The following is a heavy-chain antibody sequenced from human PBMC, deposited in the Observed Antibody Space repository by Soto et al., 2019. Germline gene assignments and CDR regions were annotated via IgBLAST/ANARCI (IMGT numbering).Heavy chain of an antibody. V-gene: IGHV1-58*01. Sequence: GASVKVSCKASGFTSSSSAVQWLRQARGQRLEWIGRIVVGSGYTNYAQKFQERVTMTRDTSTSTVYMELSSLRSEDTAVYYCARDSRWYYYDSSGYYFQNWFDPWGQGTLVTVSS. CDR2: IVVGSGYT. CDR1: GFTSSSSA. CDR3: ARDSRWYYYDSSGYYFQNWFDP. D-gene: IGHD3-22*01. J-gene: IGHJ5*02.